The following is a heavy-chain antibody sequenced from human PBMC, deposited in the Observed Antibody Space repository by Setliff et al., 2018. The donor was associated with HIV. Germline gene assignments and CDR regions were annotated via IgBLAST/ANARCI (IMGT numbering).Heavy chain of an antibody. CDR1: GFTFSSYS. V-gene: IGHV3-21*04. CDR3: TRRGADSYYPRPLDV. D-gene: IGHD3-10*01. J-gene: IGHJ6*04. CDR2: ISSSSSYI. Sequence: LRLSCAASGFTFSSYSMNWVRQAPGKGLEWVSSISSSSSYIYYADSVKGRFTISRDNAKNSLYLQMNSLRAEDTAIYYCTRRGADSYYPRPLDVWGKGTTVTVSS.